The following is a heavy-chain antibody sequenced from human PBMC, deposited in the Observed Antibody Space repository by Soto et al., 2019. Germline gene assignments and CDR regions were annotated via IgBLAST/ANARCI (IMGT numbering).Heavy chain of an antibody. D-gene: IGHD3-9*01. Sequence: GESLKISCRGSGYTFTSYWIGWVRQMPGKGLEWMGIIYPGDSDTRYSPSFQGQVTISADKSISTAYLQWSSLKASDTAMYFCASGELLRYFDWRSFDYWGQGTLVTVSS. CDR3: ASGELLRYFDWRSFDY. CDR2: IYPGDSDT. CDR1: GYTFTSYW. V-gene: IGHV5-51*01. J-gene: IGHJ4*02.